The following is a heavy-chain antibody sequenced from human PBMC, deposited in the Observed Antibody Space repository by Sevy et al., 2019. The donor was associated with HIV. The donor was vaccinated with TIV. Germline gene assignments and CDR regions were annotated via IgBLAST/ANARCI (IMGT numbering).Heavy chain of an antibody. V-gene: IGHV3-30*02. Sequence: GSLKLSCAAARFSFNGYCMDWVRQAPGKGVGWVGFIRYGGSNRYYADSVKGRFTNSRDESKNTLYLQMNSLRAEDTALYYCARGTPAFCTGGVCFNWFDPWGQGTRVTVSS. J-gene: IGHJ5*02. CDR2: IRYGGSNR. CDR1: RFSFNGYC. D-gene: IGHD2-8*02. CDR3: ARGTPAFCTGGVCFNWFDP.